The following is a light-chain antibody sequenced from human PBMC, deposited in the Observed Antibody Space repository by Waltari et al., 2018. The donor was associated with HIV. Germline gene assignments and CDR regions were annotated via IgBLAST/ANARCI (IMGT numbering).Light chain of an antibody. Sequence: QPLPTQPPSPSRSPGPRVTISCSGSSSTTGTNYVYWYQQLPGTAPKLLIYRNNQRPSGVPDRFSGSKSGTSASLAISGLRSEDEADYYCAAWDDSLSGVVFGGGTKLTVL. J-gene: IGLJ2*01. CDR3: AAWDDSLSGVV. V-gene: IGLV1-47*01. CDR2: RNN. CDR1: SSTTGTNY.